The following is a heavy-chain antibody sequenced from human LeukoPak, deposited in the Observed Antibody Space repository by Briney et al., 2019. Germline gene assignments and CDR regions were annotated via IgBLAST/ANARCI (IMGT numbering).Heavy chain of an antibody. CDR2: VSHSGVT. CDR1: GYSITRGYH. CDR3: ARHVRATGGSRGVFYFDF. J-gene: IGHJ4*02. V-gene: IGHV4-38-2*01. D-gene: IGHD6-13*01. Sequence: SETLSLTCVVSGYSITRGYHWAWIRQPPGKGLEWIGSVSHSGVTYYNPSLKSRVTLSVDTSKNQSSLGLVSVIAADTAVYYCARHVRATGGSRGVFYFDFWGQGTLVPVSS.